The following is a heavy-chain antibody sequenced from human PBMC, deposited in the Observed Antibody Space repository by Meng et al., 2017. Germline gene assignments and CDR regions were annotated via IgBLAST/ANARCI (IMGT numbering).Heavy chain of an antibody. CDR1: GASLTSGIF. V-gene: IGHV4-30-4*01. J-gene: IGHJ5*02. CDR2: ISYNGAT. Sequence: QVQLQESGPRLVRPSQTLSLTRTVSGASLTSGIFWIWIRQPPGKGLEYIGYISYNGATYYNPSLKSRLTMSVDTAKNQFSLSLNSVTAADTAVYYCARVVGDCASCYKGWFDPWGQGTLVTVSS. D-gene: IGHD2-2*02. CDR3: ARVVGDCASCYKGWFDP.